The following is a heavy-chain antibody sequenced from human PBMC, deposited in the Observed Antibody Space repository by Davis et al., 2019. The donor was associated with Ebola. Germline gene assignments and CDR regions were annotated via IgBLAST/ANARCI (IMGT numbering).Heavy chain of an antibody. V-gene: IGHV3-21*01. CDR2: ISHGNHYI. CDR3: AAIRGFSYSYLDY. Sequence: GESLKISCAASGFAFENYNMNWVRQAPGKGLEWVSSISHGNHYIYYGDSVRGRFTISRDTATNSLFLQMNSLRADDTAVYYCAAIRGFSYSYLDYWGQGTLVTVSS. D-gene: IGHD5-18*01. J-gene: IGHJ4*02. CDR1: GFAFENYN.